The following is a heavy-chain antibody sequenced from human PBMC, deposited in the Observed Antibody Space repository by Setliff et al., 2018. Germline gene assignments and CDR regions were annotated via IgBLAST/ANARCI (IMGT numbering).Heavy chain of an antibody. J-gene: IGHJ6*02. CDR2: IKQDGSEK. D-gene: IGHD3-10*01. V-gene: IGHV3-7*01. CDR1: GFTFSSYW. CDR3: ARDHVYGSQYYYYYYGMDV. Sequence: GGSLRLSCAASGFTFSSYWMSWVRQAPGKGLEWVANIKQDGSEKYYVDPVKGRFTISRDNAKNSLYLQMNSLRAEDTAVYYCARDHVYGSQYYYYYYGMDVWGQGTTVTVSS.